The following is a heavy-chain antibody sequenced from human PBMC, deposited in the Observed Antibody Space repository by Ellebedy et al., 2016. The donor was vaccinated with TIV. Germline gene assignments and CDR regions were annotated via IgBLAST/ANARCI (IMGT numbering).Heavy chain of an antibody. CDR3: ASEYSTSSHWGY. D-gene: IGHD6-6*01. J-gene: IGHJ4*02. V-gene: IGHV3-7*03. CDR2: IQQEGIEG. CDR1: GFTFSSYW. Sequence: PGGSLRLSCAASGFTFSSYWMSWVRQAPGKGLEWVANIQQEGIEGNYVDSVKGRFTISRDNAKNSLYLQMNSLRAEDTAVYYCASEYSTSSHWGYWGQGTLVTVSS.